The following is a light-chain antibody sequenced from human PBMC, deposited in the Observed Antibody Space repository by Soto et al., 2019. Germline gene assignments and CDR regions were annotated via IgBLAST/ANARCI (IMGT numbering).Light chain of an antibody. J-gene: IGKJ2*01. CDR3: VQGTHWPFT. Sequence: DVVLTQSPLSLSVTLGQPASISCRSSQSLVAIDRSTYLNWVQQRPGQSPRRLIYIVSNRDPGVPDRFSGSGSGSDFTLKISSVEAEDVGVYYCVQGTHWPFTFGQRTKLEI. V-gene: IGKV2-30*01. CDR1: QSLVAIDRSTY. CDR2: IVS.